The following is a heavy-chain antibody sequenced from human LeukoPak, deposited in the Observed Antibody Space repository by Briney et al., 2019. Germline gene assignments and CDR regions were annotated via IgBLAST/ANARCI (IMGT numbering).Heavy chain of an antibody. D-gene: IGHD3-22*01. J-gene: IGHJ4*02. CDR1: GFTFSSYS. Sequence: GGSLRLSCAASGFTFSSYSLNWVRQAPGKGLEWVSSISSSSSYIYYADSVKGRFTISRDNAKNSLYLQMNSLRAEDTAVYYCARAWDCYDSSGNSHSGESDYWGQGTLVTVSS. CDR2: ISSSSSYI. CDR3: ARAWDCYDSSGNSHSGESDY. V-gene: IGHV3-21*04.